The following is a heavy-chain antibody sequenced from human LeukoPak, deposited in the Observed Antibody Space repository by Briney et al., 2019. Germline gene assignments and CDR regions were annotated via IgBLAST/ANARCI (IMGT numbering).Heavy chain of an antibody. V-gene: IGHV4-59*08. CDR3: AGHHPRNTVDF. CDR2: ISDIGSI. Sequence: KPSETLSLTCTVSGGSISSYYWSWIRQPPGKGLEWIAYISDIGSINHNPSLKSRVTISLDTSKNQFSLKLSSVTAADTAVYYCAGHHPRNTVDFWGQGTLVTVSS. J-gene: IGHJ4*02. CDR1: GGSISSYY. D-gene: IGHD2/OR15-2a*01.